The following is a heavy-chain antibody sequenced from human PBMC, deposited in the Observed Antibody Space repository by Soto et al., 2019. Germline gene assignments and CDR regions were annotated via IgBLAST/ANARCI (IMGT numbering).Heavy chain of an antibody. D-gene: IGHD2-8*01. Sequence: QVQLVESGGGVVQPGRSLRLSCAASGFTFSSYGMHWVRQAPGKGLEWVAVISYDGSNKYYADSVKGRFTISRDNSKNTLYLQMNRLRAEDTAVYYCAKGIGYCTNGVCYTDDFDYWGQGTLVTVSS. J-gene: IGHJ4*02. CDR3: AKGIGYCTNGVCYTDDFDY. CDR1: GFTFSSYG. V-gene: IGHV3-30*18. CDR2: ISYDGSNK.